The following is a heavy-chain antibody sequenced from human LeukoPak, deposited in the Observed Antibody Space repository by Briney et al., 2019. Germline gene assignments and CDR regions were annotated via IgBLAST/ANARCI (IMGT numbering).Heavy chain of an antibody. V-gene: IGHV3-23*01. D-gene: IGHD3-10*01. Sequence: PGGSLRLSCAASGFTFSSYGMSWVRQAPGKGLEWVSAISGSGGSTYYADSVKGRFTISRDNSKNTLYLQMNSLRAEDTAVYYCAKDVSSYYGSDYYFDYWGQGALVTVSS. CDR2: ISGSGGST. J-gene: IGHJ4*02. CDR3: AKDVSSYYGSDYYFDY. CDR1: GFTFSSYG.